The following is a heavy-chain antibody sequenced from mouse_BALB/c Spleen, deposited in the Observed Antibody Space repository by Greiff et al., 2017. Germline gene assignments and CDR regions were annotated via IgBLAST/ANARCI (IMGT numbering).Heavy chain of an antibody. CDR1: GFTFSSYG. CDR2: ISSGGSYT. Sequence: EVHLVESGGDLVKPGGSLKLSCAASGFTFSSYGMSWVRQTPDKRLEWVATISSGGSYTYYPDSVKGRFTISRDNAKNTLYLQMSSLKSEDTAMYYCARHWSFNDWGQGTTLTVSS. J-gene: IGHJ2*01. CDR3: ARHWSFND. V-gene: IGHV5-6*01.